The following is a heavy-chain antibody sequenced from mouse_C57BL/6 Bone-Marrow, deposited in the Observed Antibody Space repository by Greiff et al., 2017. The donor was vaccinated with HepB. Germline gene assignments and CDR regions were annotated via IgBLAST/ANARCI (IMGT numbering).Heavy chain of an antibody. J-gene: IGHJ1*03. CDR1: GFTFSDYY. V-gene: IGHV5-12*01. CDR2: ISNGGGST. Sequence: EVQRVESGGGLVQPGGSLKLSCAASGFTFSDYYMYWVRQTPEKRLEWVAYISNGGGSTYYPDTVKGRFTISRDNAKNTLYLQMSRLKSEDTAMYYCARYYGSSAGYFDVWGTGTTVTVSS. D-gene: IGHD1-1*01. CDR3: ARYYGSSAGYFDV.